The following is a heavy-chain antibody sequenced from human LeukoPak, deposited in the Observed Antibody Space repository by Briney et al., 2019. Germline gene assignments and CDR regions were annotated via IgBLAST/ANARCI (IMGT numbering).Heavy chain of an antibody. CDR2: LGTDGTYT. Sequence: GGSLRLSCAASGLNLRVYWMHWVRQAPGKGLVWVSRLGTDGTYTNYADSVKGRFTISRDNAKNTLYLQMDSLRAEDTAFYYCVRDPSNSGNWFDLWGQGTLVTVSS. D-gene: IGHD4-11*01. CDR3: VRDPSNSGNWFDL. CDR1: GLNLRVYW. V-gene: IGHV3-74*01. J-gene: IGHJ5*02.